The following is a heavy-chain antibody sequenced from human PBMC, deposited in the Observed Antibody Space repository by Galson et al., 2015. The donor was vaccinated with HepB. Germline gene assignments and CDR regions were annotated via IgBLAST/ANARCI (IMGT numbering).Heavy chain of an antibody. J-gene: IGHJ6*02. Sequence: SLRLSCAASGFPFSIYWMHWVRQPPGKGLEWVSRINNDGSGVAYADSVKGRFIAARDNAKRMLYLQMNSLRAEDTAVYYCARDLLYDSSGYSYGMDVWGQGTTATVSS. D-gene: IGHD3-22*01. CDR1: GFPFSIYW. CDR3: ARDLLYDSSGYSYGMDV. V-gene: IGHV3-74*03. CDR2: INNDGSGV.